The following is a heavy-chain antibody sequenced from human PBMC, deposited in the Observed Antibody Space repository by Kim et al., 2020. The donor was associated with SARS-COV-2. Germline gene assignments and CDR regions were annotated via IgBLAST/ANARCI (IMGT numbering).Heavy chain of an antibody. CDR2: ISSNGGST. CDR3: VKEDIVVVPAAKVYSAVMYGMDV. J-gene: IGHJ6*02. D-gene: IGHD2-2*01. Sequence: GGSLRLSCSASGFTFSSYAMHWVRQAPGKGLEYVSAISSNGGSTYYADSVKGRFTISRDNSKNTLYLQMSSLRAEDTAVYYCVKEDIVVVPAAKVYSAVMYGMDVWGQGTTVTVSS. CDR1: GFTFSSYA. V-gene: IGHV3-64D*09.